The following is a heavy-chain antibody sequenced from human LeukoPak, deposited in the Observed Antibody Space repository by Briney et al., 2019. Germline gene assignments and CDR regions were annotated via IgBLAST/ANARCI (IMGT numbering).Heavy chain of an antibody. V-gene: IGHV1-18*04. J-gene: IGHJ4*02. CDR2: ISAYNGNT. D-gene: IGHD3-22*01. CDR1: GYIFTNYY. Sequence: ASVKVSCKASGYIFTNYYMHWVRQAPGQGLEWMGWISAYNGNTNYAQKLQGRVTMTTDTSTSTAYMELRSLRSDDTAVYYCARWGWGKYYYDSSGYYYPDYWGQGTLVTVSS. CDR3: ARWGWGKYYYDSSGYYYPDY.